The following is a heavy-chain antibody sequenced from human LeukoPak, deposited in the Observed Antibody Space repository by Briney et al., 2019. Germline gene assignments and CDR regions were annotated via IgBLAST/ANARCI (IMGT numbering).Heavy chain of an antibody. J-gene: IGHJ4*02. Sequence: ASVKVSCKASGYTFTGYYMHWVRQAPGQGLEWMGWINPNSGGTNYAQKFQGRVTMTRDTSISTAYMELSRLRSDDTAVYYCARDFRYSSSWYFGGYWGQGTLVTVSS. CDR2: INPNSGGT. CDR1: GYTFTGYY. D-gene: IGHD6-13*01. CDR3: ARDFRYSSSWYFGGY. V-gene: IGHV1-2*02.